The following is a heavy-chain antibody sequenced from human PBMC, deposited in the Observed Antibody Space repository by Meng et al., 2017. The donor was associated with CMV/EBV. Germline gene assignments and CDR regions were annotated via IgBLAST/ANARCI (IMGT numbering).Heavy chain of an antibody. V-gene: IGHV1-2*02. Sequence: ASVKVSCKASGYTFTGYYMHWVRQAPGQGLEWMGWINPNSGGTNYAQKFQGRVTMTRDTSISTAYMELSRLRSDDTAVYYCARRKAAAGTGHYYFDYWGQGTLVTVSS. CDR2: INPNSGGT. CDR3: ARRKAAAGTGHYYFDY. J-gene: IGHJ4*02. CDR1: GYTFTGYY. D-gene: IGHD6-13*01.